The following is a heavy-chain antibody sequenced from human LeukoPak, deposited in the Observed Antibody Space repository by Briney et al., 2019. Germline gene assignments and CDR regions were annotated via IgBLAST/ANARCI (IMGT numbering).Heavy chain of an antibody. V-gene: IGHV4-39*01. J-gene: IGHJ4*02. CDR2: IYYSGNT. D-gene: IGHD7-27*01. Sequence: PSETLSLTCTVSGGSVISRSYYWAWIRQPPGKGLEWIGNIYYSGNTYYNPSLKSRVAISIDTSKNQFSLTLSSVTAADTAVYYCATHSGDPDDYWGQGTLVTVSS. CDR3: ATHSGDPDDY. CDR1: GGSVISRSYY.